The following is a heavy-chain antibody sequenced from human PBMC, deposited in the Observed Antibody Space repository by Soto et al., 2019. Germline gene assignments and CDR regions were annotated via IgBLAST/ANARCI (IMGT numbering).Heavy chain of an antibody. CDR1: GYRFTSYW. CDR2: IFPSDSDT. Sequence: PGESLKISCRTSGYRFTSYWIAWVRQMPGKGLEWMGIIFPSDSDTRYSPSFQGQVTISADKSITTTYLQWSSLKASDTAIYYCAASIFYYGMDVWGQGTTVTVSS. V-gene: IGHV5-51*01. J-gene: IGHJ6*02. CDR3: AASIFYYGMDV.